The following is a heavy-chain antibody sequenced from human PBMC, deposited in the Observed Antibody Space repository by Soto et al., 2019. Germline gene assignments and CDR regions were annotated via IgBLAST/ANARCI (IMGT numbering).Heavy chain of an antibody. Sequence: PSETLSLACTVSGGSISTYYWSWIRLPPGKGLDWIGYIFYSGSTKYNPSLKSRVTISVDTFKNQFSLNLTSVTAADTAVYYCARHGPRLPFALWGQGTLVTVSS. CDR3: ARHGPRLPFAL. CDR2: IFYSGST. D-gene: IGHD2-21*01. J-gene: IGHJ5*02. V-gene: IGHV4-59*08. CDR1: GGSISTYY.